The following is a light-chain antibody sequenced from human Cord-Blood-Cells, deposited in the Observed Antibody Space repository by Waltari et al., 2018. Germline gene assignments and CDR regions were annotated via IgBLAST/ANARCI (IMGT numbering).Light chain of an antibody. CDR1: QSISSY. J-gene: IGKJ1*01. V-gene: IGKV1-39*01. Sequence: DIQMTQSPFSLSSSVGDRVTITCRASQSISSYLNWYQQKPGKAPKLLIYAASSLQSAVPSRFSGSGSGTDFTLTISSLQPEDFATYYCQQSYSTLRTFGQGTKVEIK. CDR2: AAS. CDR3: QQSYSTLRT.